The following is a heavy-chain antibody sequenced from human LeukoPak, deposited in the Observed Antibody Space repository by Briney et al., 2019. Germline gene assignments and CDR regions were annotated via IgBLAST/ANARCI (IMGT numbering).Heavy chain of an antibody. CDR2: IYYSGST. CDR1: GGSISSYY. D-gene: IGHD1-26*01. V-gene: IGHV4-59*08. Sequence: SETLSLTCTVSGGSISSYYWSWIRQPPGKGLEWIGYIYYSGSTNYNPSLKSRVTISVDTSKNQFSLKLSSVTAADTAVYYCARRGGGSYFDQEVAFDIWGQGTMVTVSS. CDR3: ARRGGGSYFDQEVAFDI. J-gene: IGHJ3*02.